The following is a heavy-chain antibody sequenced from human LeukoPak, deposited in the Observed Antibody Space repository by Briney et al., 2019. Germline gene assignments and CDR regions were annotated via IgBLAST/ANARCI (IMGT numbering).Heavy chain of an antibody. J-gene: IGHJ3*02. CDR3: ARGRYCSSTSCFPIRGDDSFDI. CDR2: INHSGST. Sequence: SETLSLTCAVYGGSFSGYYWSWIRQPPGKGLEWIGKINHSGSTNYNPSLKSRVTISVDTSKNQFSLKLSSVTAADTAVYYCARGRYCSSTSCFPIRGDDSFDIWGQGTMVTVSS. V-gene: IGHV4-34*01. CDR1: GGSFSGYY. D-gene: IGHD2-2*01.